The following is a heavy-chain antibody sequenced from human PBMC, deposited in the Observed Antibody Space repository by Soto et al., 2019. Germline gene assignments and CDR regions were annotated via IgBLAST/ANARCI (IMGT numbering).Heavy chain of an antibody. CDR1: GFTFSSYG. J-gene: IGHJ4*02. CDR2: ISYDGSNK. V-gene: IGHV3-30*18. CDR3: AKDNVLLWFGEVDY. D-gene: IGHD3-10*01. Sequence: QVPLVESGGGVVQPGRSLRLSCAASGFTFSSYGMHWVRQAPGKGLEWVAVISYDGSNKYYADSVKGRFTISRDNSKNTLYLQMNSLRAEDTAVYYCAKDNVLLWFGEVDYWGQGTLVTVSS.